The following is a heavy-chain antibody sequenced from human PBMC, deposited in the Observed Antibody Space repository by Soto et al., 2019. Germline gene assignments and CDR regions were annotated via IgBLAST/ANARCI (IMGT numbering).Heavy chain of an antibody. D-gene: IGHD6-19*01. J-gene: IGHJ6*02. Sequence: QVQLVQSGAEVRKPGASVKVSCKASGYPYTNSYMHWVRQAPGQGFEWMGWIHPNTGGKNYAQKFQGRVTMTRDTSVSTVYMELNRLPSDDTAIYFCASDFRTRGWFRQAGNFAMDVWGQGTTVTVS. CDR3: ASDFRTRGWFRQAGNFAMDV. CDR2: IHPNTGGK. V-gene: IGHV1-2*02. CDR1: GYPYTNSY.